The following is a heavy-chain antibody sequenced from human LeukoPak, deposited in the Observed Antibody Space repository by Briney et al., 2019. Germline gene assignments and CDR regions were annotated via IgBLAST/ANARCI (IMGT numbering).Heavy chain of an antibody. D-gene: IGHD3-3*01. J-gene: IGHJ6*02. CDR3: ARHYYDYYYYGMDV. CDR2: IYYSGST. Sequence: PSETLSLTCAVYGGSISSYYWSWIRQPPGKGLEWIGYIYYSGSTNYNPSLKSRVTISVDTSKNQFSLKLSSVTAADTAVYYCARHYYDYYYYGMDVWGQGTTVTVSS. V-gene: IGHV4-59*08. CDR1: GGSISSYY.